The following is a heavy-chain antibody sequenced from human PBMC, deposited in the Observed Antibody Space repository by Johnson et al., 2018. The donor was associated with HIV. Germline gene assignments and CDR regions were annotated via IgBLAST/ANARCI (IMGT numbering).Heavy chain of an antibody. V-gene: IGHV3-9*01. J-gene: IGHJ3*02. CDR2: ISWNSGSI. CDR1: GFTFDDYA. Sequence: VQLVESGGGLVQPGRSLRLSCAASGFTFDDYAMHWVRQAPGKGLEWVSGISWNSGSIGYADSVKGRFTIPRDNSKNTLYLQMNSLRAEDTAVYYCARDRGGYSYGYDSDAFDIWGQGTMVTVSS. CDR3: ARDRGGYSYGYDSDAFDI. D-gene: IGHD5-18*01.